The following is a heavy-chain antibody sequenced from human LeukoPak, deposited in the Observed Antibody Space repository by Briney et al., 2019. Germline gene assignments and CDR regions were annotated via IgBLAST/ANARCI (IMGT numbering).Heavy chain of an antibody. CDR3: ARGFGRP. J-gene: IGHJ3*01. V-gene: IGHV3-7*01. Sequence: PGGSLRLSCAASGFTFSDHFMDWVRQAPGKGLEWVANIKQDGSEKYYVDSVKGRFTISRDNAKNSLYLQMNSLRAEDTAVYYCARGFGRPWGQGTMVTVSS. CDR1: GFTFSDHF. CDR2: IKQDGSEK. D-gene: IGHD3-16*01.